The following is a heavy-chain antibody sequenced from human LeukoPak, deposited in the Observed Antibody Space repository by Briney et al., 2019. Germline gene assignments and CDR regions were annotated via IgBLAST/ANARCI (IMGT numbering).Heavy chain of an antibody. CDR1: GFTFSSYW. Sequence: PGGSLRLSCAASGFTFSSYWMSWVRQAPGKGLEWVANIKQDGSEKYYVDSVKGRFTISRDNAKNSLYLQMNSLRAEDTAVYYCAKDRGSYSYYYYGMDVWGQGTTVTVSS. CDR3: AKDRGSYSYYYYGMDV. V-gene: IGHV3-7*01. CDR2: IKQDGSEK. D-gene: IGHD1-26*01. J-gene: IGHJ6*02.